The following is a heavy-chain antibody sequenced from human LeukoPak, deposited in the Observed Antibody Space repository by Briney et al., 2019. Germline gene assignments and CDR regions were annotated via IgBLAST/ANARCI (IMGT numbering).Heavy chain of an antibody. CDR2: IYTSGST. J-gene: IGHJ3*02. CDR1: GGSISSGSYY. Sequence: PSETLSLTCTVSGGSISSGSYYRSWIRQPAGKGLEWIGRIYTSGSTNYNPSLNSRVTISVDTSKNQFSLKLSSVTAEDTAVYYCARANADFWSGYYRTDAFDIWGQGTMVTVSS. V-gene: IGHV4-61*02. D-gene: IGHD3-3*01. CDR3: ARANADFWSGYYRTDAFDI.